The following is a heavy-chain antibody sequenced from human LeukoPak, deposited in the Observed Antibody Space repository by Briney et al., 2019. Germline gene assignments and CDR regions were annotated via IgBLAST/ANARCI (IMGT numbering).Heavy chain of an antibody. D-gene: IGHD5-24*01. CDR1: GYNFATYW. CDR2: IYPGDSES. J-gene: IGHJ4*02. Sequence: GESLKISCKASGYNFATYWIGWVRQMPGKGLEWIGVIYPGDSESRYSLSFRGQVTMSVDTSINAAYLQWSSLKASDIAMYYCARGKDGYNYFDYWGQGTLVTVSS. CDR3: ARGKDGYNYFDY. V-gene: IGHV5-51*01.